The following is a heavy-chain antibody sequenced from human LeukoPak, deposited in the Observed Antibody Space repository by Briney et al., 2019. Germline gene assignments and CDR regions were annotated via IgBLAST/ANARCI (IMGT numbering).Heavy chain of an antibody. CDR1: GFTFSSSA. D-gene: IGHD4-11*01. Sequence: GGSLRLSCAASGFTFSSSAMSWIRQAPGKGLEWVSYISSSSSYTNYADSVKGRFTISRDNAKNSLYLQMNSLRAEDTAVYYCARAPHYSNYGPYYYGMDVWGQGTTVTVSS. J-gene: IGHJ6*02. V-gene: IGHV3-11*06. CDR3: ARAPHYSNYGPYYYGMDV. CDR2: ISSSSSYT.